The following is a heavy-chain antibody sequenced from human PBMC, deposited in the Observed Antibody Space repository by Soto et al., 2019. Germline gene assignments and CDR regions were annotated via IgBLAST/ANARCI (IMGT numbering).Heavy chain of an antibody. Sequence: QLQLQESGPGLVKPSETLSLTCTVSGGSISSSSYYWGWIRQPPGKGLEWIGSIYYSGSTYYNPSLKSRVTISVDTSKNQFSLKLSSVTAADTAVYYCARHAPRGKWLRGGSWFDPWGQGTLVTVSS. J-gene: IGHJ5*02. D-gene: IGHD5-12*01. CDR2: IYYSGST. CDR3: ARHAPRGKWLRGGSWFDP. V-gene: IGHV4-39*01. CDR1: GGSISSSSYY.